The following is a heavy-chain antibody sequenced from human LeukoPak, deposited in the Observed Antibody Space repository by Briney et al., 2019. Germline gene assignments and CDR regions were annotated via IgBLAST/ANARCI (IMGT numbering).Heavy chain of an antibody. CDR2: IYYSVST. CDR3: AGESCSSTSCYGRVDYYYYGMDV. V-gene: IGHV4-31*03. CDR1: GGSISSGGYY. J-gene: IGHJ6*04. Sequence: PSQTLSLTCTVSGGSISSGGYYWSWIRQHPGKGLEWIGYIYYSVSTYYNPALKSRVTISVDTSKNQFSLQLRSVTAADTAVYYCAGESCSSTSCYGRVDYYYYGMDVWGKGTTVTVSS. D-gene: IGHD2-2*01.